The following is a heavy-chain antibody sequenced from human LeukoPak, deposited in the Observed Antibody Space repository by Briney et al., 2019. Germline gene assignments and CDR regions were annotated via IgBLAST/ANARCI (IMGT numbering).Heavy chain of an antibody. D-gene: IGHD3-22*01. CDR3: ARVNLYDSSGYYLGY. J-gene: IGHJ4*02. V-gene: IGHV1-18*01. Sequence: ASVKVSCKASGYTFTSYGISWVRQAPGQGLEWMGWISAYNGNTNYAQKLQGRVTMTTDTSTSTAYMELRSLRSDDTAVYYCARVNLYDSSGYYLGYWGQGTLVTVSS. CDR1: GYTFTSYG. CDR2: ISAYNGNT.